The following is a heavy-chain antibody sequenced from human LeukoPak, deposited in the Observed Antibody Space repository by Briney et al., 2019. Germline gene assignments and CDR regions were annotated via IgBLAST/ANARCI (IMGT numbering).Heavy chain of an antibody. Sequence: SETLSLTCAVYGGSFSGYYWSWIRQPPGKGLEWIGEINHSGSTNYNPPLKSRVTISVDTSKNQFSLKLSSVTAADTAVYYCARGKITIFGVAKPLDYWGQGTLVTVSS. CDR1: GGSFSGYY. D-gene: IGHD3-3*01. V-gene: IGHV4-34*01. CDR2: INHSGST. CDR3: ARGKITIFGVAKPLDY. J-gene: IGHJ4*02.